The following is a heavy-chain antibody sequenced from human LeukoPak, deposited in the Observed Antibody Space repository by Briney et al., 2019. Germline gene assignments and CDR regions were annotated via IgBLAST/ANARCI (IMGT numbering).Heavy chain of an antibody. V-gene: IGHV4-61*01. D-gene: IGHD3-22*01. J-gene: IGHJ4*02. CDR2: MSPSGTT. CDR1: GDSVSSGNYY. Sequence: PSGTLSLTCTVSGDSVSSGNYYLSWIRQPPGKGLDWITYMSPSGTTKYNPSLKSRVTTSVDTSRTQFSLRLSSVTAADTAVYYCARGQDDRSGTFDYWGQGILVTVPS. CDR3: ARGQDDRSGTFDY.